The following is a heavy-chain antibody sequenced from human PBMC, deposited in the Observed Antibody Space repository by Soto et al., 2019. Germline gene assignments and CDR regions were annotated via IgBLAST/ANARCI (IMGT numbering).Heavy chain of an antibody. CDR2: INVGNGNT. V-gene: IGHV1-3*01. J-gene: IGHJ4*02. D-gene: IGHD3-10*01. CDR3: ARDGYYGSGNYYRWFDY. CDR1: GYTFTSYA. Sequence: QVQLVQSGAEVKKPGASVKVSCKASGYTFTSYAMHWVRQAPGQRLEWMGWINVGNGNTEYSQKFQGRVTISRDTSARTAYMELSSLRSEDTAVYYCARDGYYGSGNYYRWFDYWGQGTLVPVSS.